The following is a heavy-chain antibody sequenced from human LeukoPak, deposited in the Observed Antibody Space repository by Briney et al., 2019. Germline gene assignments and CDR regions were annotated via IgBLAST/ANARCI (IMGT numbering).Heavy chain of an antibody. J-gene: IGHJ3*01. D-gene: IGHD3-10*01. CDR3: VRGSGDFDF. V-gene: IGHV3-7*01. CDR1: GFTFSSYW. Sequence: GGSLRLSCAAPGFTFSSYWMSWVRQAPGKGLEWVASINQDGSEKYYVDSVKGRFTISRDNAKNSLYLQMSSPRAEDTAVYYCVRGSGDFDFWGQGTITTVSS. CDR2: INQDGSEK.